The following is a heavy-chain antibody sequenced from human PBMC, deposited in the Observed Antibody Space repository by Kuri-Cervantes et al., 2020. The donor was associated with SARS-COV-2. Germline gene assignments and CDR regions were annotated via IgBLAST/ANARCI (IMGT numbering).Heavy chain of an antibody. J-gene: IGHJ5*02. CDR3: ARQMMSSITIFGVVITRNWFDP. D-gene: IGHD3-3*01. CDR1: GGSFSGYY. V-gene: IGHV4-34*01. Sequence: ESLKISCAVYGGSFSGYYWNWIRQPPGKGLEWIGEVNDSGGTNYNPSLKSRVTISVDTSKNQFSLKLSSVTAADTAVYYCARQMMSSITIFGVVITRNWFDPWGQGTLVTVSS. CDR2: VNDSGGT.